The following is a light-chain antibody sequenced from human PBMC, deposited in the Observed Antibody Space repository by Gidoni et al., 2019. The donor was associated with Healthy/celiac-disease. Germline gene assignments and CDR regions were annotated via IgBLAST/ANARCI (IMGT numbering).Light chain of an antibody. J-gene: IGKJ4*01. CDR1: QRISSY. Sequence: DIQMTQSPSSLSASVGDRVTITCRASQRISSYLNWYQQKPGKAPKLLIYAASSLQSGVPSRFSGSGSGTDFTLTISSLQPEDFATYYCQQSYSTHALTFGGGTKVEIK. CDR2: AAS. CDR3: QQSYSTHALT. V-gene: IGKV1-39*01.